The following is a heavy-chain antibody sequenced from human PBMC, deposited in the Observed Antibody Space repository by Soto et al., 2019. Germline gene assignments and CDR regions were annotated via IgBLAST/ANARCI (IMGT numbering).Heavy chain of an antibody. CDR3: AATFDSSSYGFAGHPW. V-gene: IGHV1-58*01. Sequence: AKASSKARRVTNSSCALQWPRHERGQRLEWIGWIVAASGKTDYTHNLQGRVTITRDMSTSTAYMELSGLRSEDTAVYFCAATFDSSSYGFAGHPWWGQGTLVTVSS. CDR1: RVTNSSCA. CDR2: IVAASGKT. J-gene: IGHJ4*02. D-gene: IGHD3-10*01.